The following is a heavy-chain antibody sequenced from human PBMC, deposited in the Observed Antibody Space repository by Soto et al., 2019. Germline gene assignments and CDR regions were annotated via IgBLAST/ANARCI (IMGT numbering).Heavy chain of an antibody. V-gene: IGHV1-69*06. CDR3: TRRGRRSANWFDP. Sequence: ASVKVSCKASGGTFNSYSIDWLRQAPGQGFEWMGGIIPMSGRPNYAQRFQGRVTFSADKSINTVYMEVNSLTHEDTAVYYCTRRGRRSANWFDPWGQGTLVTV. CDR2: IIPMSGRP. CDR1: GGTFNSYS. J-gene: IGHJ5*02.